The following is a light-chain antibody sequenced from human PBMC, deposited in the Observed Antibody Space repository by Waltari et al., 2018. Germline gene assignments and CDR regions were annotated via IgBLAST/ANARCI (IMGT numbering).Light chain of an antibody. CDR1: TSHIGAAHD. CDR2: ANP. V-gene: IGLV1-40*01. CDR3: QSYDSSLSVV. J-gene: IGLJ3*02. Sequence: QSVLTQPPSVSGAPGQGVTTPCTATTSHIGAAHDVHRNRQLPGTAPKPPIFANPDRPFGVPYRFSGSKSGTSASLAITGLQADDEADYYCQSYDSSLSVVFGGGTKLTVL.